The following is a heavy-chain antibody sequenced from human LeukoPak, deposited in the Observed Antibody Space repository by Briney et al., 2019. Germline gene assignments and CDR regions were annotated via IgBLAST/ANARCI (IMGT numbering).Heavy chain of an antibody. CDR2: IIPILGIA. Sequence: VASVKVSCKASGYTFTGYYMHWVRQAPGQGLEWMGRIIPILGIANYAQKFQGRVTITADKSTSTAYMELSSLRSEDTAVYYCARSYYDSSGYLVIDYWGQGTLVTVSS. CDR3: ARSYYDSSGYLVIDY. CDR1: GYTFTGYY. V-gene: IGHV1-69*02. J-gene: IGHJ4*02. D-gene: IGHD3-22*01.